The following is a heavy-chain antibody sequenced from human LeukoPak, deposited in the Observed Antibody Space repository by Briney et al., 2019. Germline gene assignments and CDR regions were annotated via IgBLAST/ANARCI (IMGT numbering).Heavy chain of an antibody. CDR2: INPRVGGT. CDR1: GYTFTSYY. D-gene: IGHD1-1*01. V-gene: IGHV1-46*04. Sequence: ASVKVSCKPLGYTFTSYYIHGVRQAPGQGREWMGIINPRVGGTTYAQKLQGGVTMTRDTSTNTFNIELTSPRSEDTAMYYCATDGAEVQAMDVWGQGTTVIVSS. J-gene: IGHJ6*02. CDR3: ATDGAEVQAMDV.